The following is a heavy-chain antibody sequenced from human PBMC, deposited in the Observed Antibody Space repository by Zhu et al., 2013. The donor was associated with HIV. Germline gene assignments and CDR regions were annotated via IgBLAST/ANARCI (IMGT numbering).Heavy chain of an antibody. Sequence: QVQLQESGPGLVKPSGTLSLTCAVSGGSISSSNWWSWVRQPPGKGLEWIGEIYHSGSTNYNPSLKSRVTISVDESKNQFSLKLSSVTAADTAVYYCARDQGYGPNGRFDPWGQGTLVTVSS. CDR1: GGSISSSNW. CDR2: IYHSGST. CDR3: ARDQGYGPNGRFDP. D-gene: IGHD5-12*01. J-gene: IGHJ5*02. V-gene: IGHV4-4*02.